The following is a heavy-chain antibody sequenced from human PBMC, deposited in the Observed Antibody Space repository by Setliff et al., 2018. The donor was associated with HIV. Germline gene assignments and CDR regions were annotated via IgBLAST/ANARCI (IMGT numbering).Heavy chain of an antibody. CDR2: IYYDGSTE. D-gene: IGHD5-18*01. Sequence: PGGSLRLSCAVSGFTFSSYTMDWVRQAPGKGLEWVALIYYDGSTEYCADSVKGRFTISRDNSKNTLYLQMNSLRVEDTAVYYCAKERYIYGALNYFDYWGQGTMVTVSS. J-gene: IGHJ4*02. CDR1: GFTFSSYT. V-gene: IGHV3-33*06. CDR3: AKERYIYGALNYFDY.